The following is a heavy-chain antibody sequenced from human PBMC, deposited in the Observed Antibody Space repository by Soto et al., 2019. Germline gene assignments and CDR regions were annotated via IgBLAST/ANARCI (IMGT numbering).Heavy chain of an antibody. CDR2: IYPGDSDA. CDR1: GHTFPSYW. CDR3: ARVSGIYYYGMDV. Sequence: PGESLKISCKGSGHTFPSYWIGWVRQMPGKGLEWMGIIYPGDSDARYSPSFQGQVTISADKSISTAYLQWSSLKASDTAMYYCARVSGIYYYGMDVWGQGTTVTVSS. V-gene: IGHV5-51*01. D-gene: IGHD3-10*01. J-gene: IGHJ6*02.